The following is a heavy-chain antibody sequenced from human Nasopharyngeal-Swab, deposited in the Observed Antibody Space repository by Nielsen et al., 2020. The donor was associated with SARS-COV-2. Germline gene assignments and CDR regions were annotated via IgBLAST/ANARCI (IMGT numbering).Heavy chain of an antibody. D-gene: IGHD3-10*01. V-gene: IGHV3-66*01. Sequence: GGSLRLSCAASGFTVSSNYMSWVRQAPGKGLEWVSLIYSGGSTDYADSVKGRFTISRDNSKNTLYLQMNSPRAEDTAVYYCARTYGSAFGESLDYWGQGTLVTVSS. J-gene: IGHJ4*02. CDR1: GFTVSSNY. CDR2: IYSGGST. CDR3: ARTYGSAFGESLDY.